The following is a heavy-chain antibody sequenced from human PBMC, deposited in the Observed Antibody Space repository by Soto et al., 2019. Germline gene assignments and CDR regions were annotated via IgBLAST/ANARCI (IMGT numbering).Heavy chain of an antibody. CDR2: ISGSGGST. D-gene: IGHD6-19*01. CDR1: GFTFSSYA. J-gene: IGHJ3*02. CDR3: AKDPSCMYSSGWYEYCDAFDI. V-gene: IGHV3-23*01. Sequence: PGGSLRLSCAASGFTFSSYAMSWVRQAPGKGLEWVSAISGSGGSTYYADSVKGRFTISRDNSKNTLYLQMNSLRAEDTAVYYCAKDPSCMYSSGWYEYCDAFDIWGQGTMVTVSS.